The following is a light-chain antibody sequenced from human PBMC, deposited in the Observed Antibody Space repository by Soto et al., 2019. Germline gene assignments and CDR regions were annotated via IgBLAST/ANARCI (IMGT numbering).Light chain of an antibody. J-gene: IGLJ1*01. CDR2: RNN. V-gene: IGLV1-47*01. Sequence: QSALTQPPSASGTPGQRITISCSGSSSDIGTNYVYWYQQLPGTAPKLLIYRNNQRPSGVPDRFSGSKSGTSASLAISGLRSEDEADYHCAARDDSLSGLYVFGTGTKVTVL. CDR3: AARDDSLSGLYV. CDR1: SSDIGTNY.